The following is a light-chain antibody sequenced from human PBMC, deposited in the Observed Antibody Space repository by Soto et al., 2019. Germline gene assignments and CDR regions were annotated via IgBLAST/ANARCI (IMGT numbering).Light chain of an antibody. V-gene: IGKV1-5*01. J-gene: IGKJ2*01. CDR2: DAS. Sequence: DIQMTQSPSTLSASVGDSVNITCRASQSIGSWLAWYQQKPGKAPSLLIYDASSLESGVPSRFSGSGSGTEFTLTISGLQADDFGTYYCQQYSSYLYTFGQGTKLEIK. CDR1: QSIGSW. CDR3: QQYSSYLYT.